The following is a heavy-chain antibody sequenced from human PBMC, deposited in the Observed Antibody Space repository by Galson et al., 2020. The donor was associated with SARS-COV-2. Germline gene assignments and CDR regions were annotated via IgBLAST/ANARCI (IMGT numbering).Heavy chain of an antibody. Sequence: SETLSLTCPVSGGSISSSSYYWGWIRQPPGKGLEWIGSIYHTGKTYYNPSLQSRVSMSLDMSKNQLSLTLTSVTAADTAIYYCATEEGNVLMVYAPFDYWGQGTLVTGSS. J-gene: IGHJ4*02. CDR2: IYHTGKT. CDR1: GGSISSSSYY. V-gene: IGHV4-39*07. D-gene: IGHD2-8*01. CDR3: ATEEGNVLMVYAPFDY.